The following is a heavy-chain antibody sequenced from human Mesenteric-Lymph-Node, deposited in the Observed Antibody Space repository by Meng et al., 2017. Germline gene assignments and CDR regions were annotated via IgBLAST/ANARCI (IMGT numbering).Heavy chain of an antibody. CDR1: GGTFSSYA. V-gene: IGHV1-69*06. Sequence: QGQLVQFGAGVKKPGSSVKVSCKASGGTFSSYAISWVRQAPGQGLEWMGGIIPIFGTANYAQKFQGRVTITADKSTSTAYMELSSLRSEDTAVYYCARRGSLTYYFDYWGQGTLVTVSS. CDR2: IIPIFGTA. D-gene: IGHD6-19*01. J-gene: IGHJ4*02. CDR3: ARRGSLTYYFDY.